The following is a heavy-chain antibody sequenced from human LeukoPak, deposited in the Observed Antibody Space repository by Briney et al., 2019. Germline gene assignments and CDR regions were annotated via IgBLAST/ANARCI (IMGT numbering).Heavy chain of an antibody. D-gene: IGHD2-21*02. Sequence: SETLSLTCTVSGGSISSYYWSWIRQPPGKGLEWIGYTYSSGSTNYNPSLKSRLTISVDASKNQFSLKLSSVTAADTAIYYCARERFTVVVTATQGYFDFWGQGTLVTVSS. CDR3: ARERFTVVVTATQGYFDF. CDR2: TYSSGST. J-gene: IGHJ4*02. V-gene: IGHV4-59*12. CDR1: GGSISSYY.